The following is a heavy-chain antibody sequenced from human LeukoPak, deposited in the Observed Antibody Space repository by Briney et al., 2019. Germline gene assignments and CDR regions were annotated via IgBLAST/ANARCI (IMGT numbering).Heavy chain of an antibody. CDR3: AREGELLGFNY. J-gene: IGHJ4*02. D-gene: IGHD3-10*01. V-gene: IGHV3-7*01. CDR1: GFTFSSYW. Sequence: GGSLRLSCAASGFTFSSYWMGWVRQAPGKGLEWVANIKQDGSEKYYVDSVKGRFTISRDNAKNSVYLQMNSLRAEDTAVYYCAREGELLGFNYWGQGTLVTVSS. CDR2: IKQDGSEK.